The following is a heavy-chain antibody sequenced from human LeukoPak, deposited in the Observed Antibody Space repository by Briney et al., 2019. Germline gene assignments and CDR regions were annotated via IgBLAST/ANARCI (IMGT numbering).Heavy chain of an antibody. CDR3: ARGNYGSGSYYVVDFDY. J-gene: IGHJ4*02. Sequence: SETLSLTCSVSNDSISNYYWSWIRQPPGKALEWIGNIYHTGNTNYNPSLKSRLTMSIDTSKNQFSLNLNSVTAADTAVYYCARGNYGSGSYYVVDFDYWGQGTLVTVSS. CDR2: IYHTGNT. D-gene: IGHD3-10*01. CDR1: NDSISNYY. V-gene: IGHV4-59*01.